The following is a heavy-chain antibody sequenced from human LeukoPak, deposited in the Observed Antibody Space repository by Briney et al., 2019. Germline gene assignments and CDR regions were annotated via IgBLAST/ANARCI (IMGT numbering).Heavy chain of an antibody. CDR1: GGSISSGDYY. J-gene: IGHJ5*02. V-gene: IGHV4-31*03. Sequence: SETLSLTCTVSGGSISSGDYYWSWIRQHPGKGLEWIGYIYYSGSTYYNPSLKSRVTISVDTSKNQFSLKLSSVTAADTAVYYCARDPLLRGGFDPWGQGTLVTVSS. CDR3: ARDPLLRGGFDP. D-gene: IGHD3-10*01. CDR2: IYYSGST.